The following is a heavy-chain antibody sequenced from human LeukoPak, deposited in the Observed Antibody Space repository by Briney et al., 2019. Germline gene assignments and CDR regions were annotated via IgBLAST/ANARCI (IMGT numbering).Heavy chain of an antibody. V-gene: IGHV4-39*07. CDR3: ARGMATIYY. Sequence: SETLSLTCTVSGVSISSSNSYWGWIRQPPGKGLEWIGSIYYSGNTYYNASLKSQVSISIDTSKNQFSLKLSPVTAADTAVYYCARGMATIYYWGQGTLVTVSS. CDR2: IYYSGNT. J-gene: IGHJ4*02. CDR1: GVSISSSNSY. D-gene: IGHD5-24*01.